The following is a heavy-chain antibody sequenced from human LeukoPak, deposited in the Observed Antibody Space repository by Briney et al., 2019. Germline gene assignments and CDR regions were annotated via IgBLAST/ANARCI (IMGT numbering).Heavy chain of an antibody. CDR1: GFTFSSYA. V-gene: IGHV3-23*01. D-gene: IGHD1-26*01. Sequence: GGSLRLSCAASGFTFSSYAMSWVRQAPGKGLEWVSAISGSGGSTYYADSVKGRFTISRDNSKNTLYLQMNSLRAEDTAVYYCARPYNIGTYTLFDYWGQGTLVTVSS. J-gene: IGHJ4*02. CDR2: ISGSGGST. CDR3: ARPYNIGTYTLFDY.